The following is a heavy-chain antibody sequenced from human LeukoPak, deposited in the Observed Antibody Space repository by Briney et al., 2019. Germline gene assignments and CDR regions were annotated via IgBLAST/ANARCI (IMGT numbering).Heavy chain of an antibody. CDR1: GFTVSSNY. D-gene: IGHD2-2*01. J-gene: IGHJ3*02. CDR3: ARWLVVPAATGAFDI. V-gene: IGHV3-66*01. CDR2: IYSGGST. Sequence: PGGSLRLSCAASGFTVSSNYMSWVRQAPGKGLEWVSVIYSGGSTYYADSVKGRFTIPRDNSKNTLYLQMNSLRAEDTAVYYCARWLVVPAATGAFDIWGQGTMVTVSS.